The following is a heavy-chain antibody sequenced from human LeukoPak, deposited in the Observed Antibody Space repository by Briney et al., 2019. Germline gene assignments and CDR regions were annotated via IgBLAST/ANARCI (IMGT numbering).Heavy chain of an antibody. Sequence: PGGSLRLSCAASGFTFSSYSMNWVRQAPGKGLEWVSSISSSSSYIYYADSAKGRFTISRDNAKNSLYLQMNSLRAEDTAVYYCARESWTVAGSFDYWGQGTLVTVSS. CDR2: ISSSSSYI. J-gene: IGHJ4*02. D-gene: IGHD6-19*01. CDR1: GFTFSSYS. V-gene: IGHV3-21*01. CDR3: ARESWTVAGSFDY.